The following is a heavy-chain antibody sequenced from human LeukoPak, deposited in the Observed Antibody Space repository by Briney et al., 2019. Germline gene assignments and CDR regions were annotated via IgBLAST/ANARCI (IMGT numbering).Heavy chain of an antibody. CDR2: ISGSGGST. V-gene: IGHV3-23*01. CDR1: GFTFRSYP. CDR3: AKERTQTTSFDY. Sequence: GGSLRLSCAASGFTFRSYPMNWVRQAPGKGLEWVSTISGSGGSTYYADSVKGRFTISRDNSKNSLYLQMNRLRAEDTAVYYCAKERTQTTSFDYWGQGTLVTVSS. J-gene: IGHJ4*02. D-gene: IGHD2/OR15-2a*01.